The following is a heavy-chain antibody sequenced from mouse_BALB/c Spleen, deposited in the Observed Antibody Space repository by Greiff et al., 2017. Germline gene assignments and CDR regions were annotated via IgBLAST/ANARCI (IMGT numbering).Heavy chain of an antibody. CDR2: ISSGGST. V-gene: IGHV5-6-5*01. CDR3: ARGRSTMIMQYYFDY. D-gene: IGHD2-4*01. J-gene: IGHJ2*01. Sequence: EVQGVESGGGLVKPGGSLKLSCAASGFTFSSYAMSWVRQTPEKRLEWVASISSGGSTYYPDSVKGRFTISRDNARNILYLQMSSLRSEDTAMYYCARGRSTMIMQYYFDYWGQGTTLTVSS. CDR1: GFTFSSYA.